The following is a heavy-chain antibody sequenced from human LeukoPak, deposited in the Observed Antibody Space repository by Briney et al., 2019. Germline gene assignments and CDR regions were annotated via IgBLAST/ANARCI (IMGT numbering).Heavy chain of an antibody. CDR3: ARYGGSGTYFFDY. Sequence: SETLSLTCAVSGGSISSGGYAWSWIRQPPGKGLEWIGCIYDSGSTYYNPSLKSRVTISLDRSKNQFSLKLSSVTAADTAVYYCARYGGSGTYFFDYWGQGTLVTVSS. CDR2: IYDSGST. V-gene: IGHV4-30-2*01. D-gene: IGHD3-10*01. J-gene: IGHJ4*02. CDR1: GGSISSGGYA.